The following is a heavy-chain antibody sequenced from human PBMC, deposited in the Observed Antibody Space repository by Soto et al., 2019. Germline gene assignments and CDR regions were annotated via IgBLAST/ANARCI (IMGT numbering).Heavy chain of an antibody. Sequence: SVKVSCKASGGTFTSFAISWVRQAPGEGPEWMGRIIPMFGTVNYAQNFQGRVTITADTSTSTAYMELSSLRSDDTAVYYCARDAGAAGVYDFDMDVWGQGTTVNAP. V-gene: IGHV1-69*06. CDR3: ARDAGAAGVYDFDMDV. CDR2: IIPMFGTV. J-gene: IGHJ6*02. CDR1: GGTFTSFA. D-gene: IGHD6-13*01.